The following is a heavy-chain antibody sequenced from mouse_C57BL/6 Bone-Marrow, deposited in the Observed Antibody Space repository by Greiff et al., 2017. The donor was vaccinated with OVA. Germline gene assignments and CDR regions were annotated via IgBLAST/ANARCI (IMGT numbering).Heavy chain of an antibody. CDR1: GYTFTSYG. CDR2: IYPRSGNT. V-gene: IGHV1-81*01. Sequence: QVQLQQSGAELARPGASVKLSCKASGYTFTSYGISWVKQRTGQGLEWIGEIYPRSGNTYYNEKFKGKATLTADKSSSTAYMELRSLTSEDSAVYFCAREGLDSSGYYAMDYWGQGTSVTVSS. J-gene: IGHJ4*01. D-gene: IGHD3-2*02. CDR3: AREGLDSSGYYAMDY.